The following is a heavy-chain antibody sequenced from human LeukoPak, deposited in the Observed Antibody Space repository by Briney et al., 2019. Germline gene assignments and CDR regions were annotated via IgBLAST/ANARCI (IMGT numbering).Heavy chain of an antibody. D-gene: IGHD5-18*01. J-gene: IGHJ6*03. CDR1: GGSFSGYY. Sequence: SETLSLTCAVYGGSFSGYYWSWIRQPPGKGLEWIGSIYYSGSTYYNPSLKSRVTISVDTSKNQFSLKLSSVTAADTAVYYCARGTSGYSYGYRYYYYYYMDVWGKGTTVTVSS. V-gene: IGHV4-34*01. CDR3: ARGTSGYSYGYRYYYYYYMDV. CDR2: IYYSGST.